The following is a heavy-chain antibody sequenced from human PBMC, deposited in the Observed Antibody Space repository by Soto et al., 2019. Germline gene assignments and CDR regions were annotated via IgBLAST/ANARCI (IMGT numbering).Heavy chain of an antibody. V-gene: IGHV3-23*04. CDR1: GFTFGNYA. Sequence: EAHLVQSGGGLVQPGGSVTLSCAASGFTFGNYAMTWVRQAPGKGLEWVSTITGTGGTTFHADSVKDRFTISRDNSNNTVFLHMTSLRRDDTATYYGVKVEAAAGRGFPPWGQGALGTVS. D-gene: IGHD6-13*01. CDR3: VKVEAAAGRGFPP. J-gene: IGHJ5*02. CDR2: ITGTGGTT.